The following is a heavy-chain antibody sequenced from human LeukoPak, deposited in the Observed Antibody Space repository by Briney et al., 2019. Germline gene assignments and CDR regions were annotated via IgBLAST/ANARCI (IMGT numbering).Heavy chain of an antibody. CDR3: ASSVVYGRWFDP. CDR2: INHSGST. Sequence: PSETLSLTCAVYGGSFSGYYWSWIRQPPGKGLEWVGEINHSGSTNYNPSLKGRVTISVDTSKNQFSLKLSSVTAADTAVYYCASSVVYGRWFDPWGQGTLVTVSS. V-gene: IGHV4-34*01. J-gene: IGHJ5*02. D-gene: IGHD2-8*02. CDR1: GGSFSGYY.